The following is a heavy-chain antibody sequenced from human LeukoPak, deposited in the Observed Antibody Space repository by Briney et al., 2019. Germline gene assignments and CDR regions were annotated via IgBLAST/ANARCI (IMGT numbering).Heavy chain of an antibody. CDR3: AKGNLRYFDWLPPSYGMDV. CDR2: ISSSGGST. Sequence: PGGSLRLSCAASGFTFSSYAITGVRQAPGKGLECVSGISSSGGSTYYADSVKGRFTISRDNSKNSLYLQMNILRTEDTALYYCAKGNLRYFDWLPPSYGMDVWGQGTTVTVSS. V-gene: IGHV3-23*01. J-gene: IGHJ6*02. D-gene: IGHD3-9*01. CDR1: GFTFSSYA.